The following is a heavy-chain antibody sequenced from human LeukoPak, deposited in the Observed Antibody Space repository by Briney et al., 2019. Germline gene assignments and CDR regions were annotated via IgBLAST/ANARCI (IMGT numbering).Heavy chain of an antibody. CDR3: ARDVSSMFPNWFDP. Sequence: SQTLSLTCSVSGDSISGRSYYWTWIRQHPEKGLEWIGYIWNSGSTNYNPALKSRVTISVDTSKNHFSLKLTSVTAADTAIYYCARDVSSMFPNWFDPWGQGVLVIVSS. J-gene: IGHJ5*02. CDR1: GDSISGRSYY. CDR2: IWNSGST. V-gene: IGHV4-31*03. D-gene: IGHD6-6*01.